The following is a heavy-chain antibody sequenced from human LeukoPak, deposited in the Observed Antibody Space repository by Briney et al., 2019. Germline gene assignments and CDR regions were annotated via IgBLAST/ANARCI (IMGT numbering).Heavy chain of an antibody. CDR3: AKDNGYRGNDYIHYMDV. J-gene: IGHJ6*03. V-gene: IGHV3-30*02. CDR1: GFTFSIDG. D-gene: IGHD5-12*01. CDR2: IRYDGSDK. Sequence: GGSLRLSCAASGFTFSIDGMHWVRQAPGTGLGLVAFIRYDGSDKYYAESVRGRFTISRDNSRNTLYLQMNSLTVEDTAVYYCAKDNGYRGNDYIHYMDVWGKGTTVTVSS.